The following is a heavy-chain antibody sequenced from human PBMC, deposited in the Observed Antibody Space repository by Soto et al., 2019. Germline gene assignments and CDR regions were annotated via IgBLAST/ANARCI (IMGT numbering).Heavy chain of an antibody. D-gene: IGHD3-10*01. CDR3: ARDSGDGSGASVNHYLDY. V-gene: IGHV3-7*01. CDR1: GFTFGSYW. CDR2: IKMDAGEK. Sequence: PGGSLRLSCAASGFTFGSYWMSWVRQAPGKGLEWLATIKMDAGEKKYVDSVKGRFTMSRDNAKNSLYLQMDSLRAEDTAVYYCARDSGDGSGASVNHYLDYWGHGTLVTVSS. J-gene: IGHJ4*01.